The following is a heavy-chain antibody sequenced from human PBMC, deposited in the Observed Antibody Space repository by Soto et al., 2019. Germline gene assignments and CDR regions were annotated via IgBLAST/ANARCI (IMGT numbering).Heavy chain of an antibody. V-gene: IGHV1-69*06. CDR1: GGTFSSYA. D-gene: IGHD6-13*01. CDR3: ARGDRQQLVPSAFSGPRGYGMDV. J-gene: IGHJ6*02. CDR2: IIPIFGTA. Sequence: EASVKVSCKASGGTFSSYAISWVRQAPGQGLEWMGGIIPIFGTANYAQKFQGRVTITADKSTSTAYMELSSLRSEDTAVYYCARGDRQQLVPSAFSGPRGYGMDVWGQGTTVTVSS.